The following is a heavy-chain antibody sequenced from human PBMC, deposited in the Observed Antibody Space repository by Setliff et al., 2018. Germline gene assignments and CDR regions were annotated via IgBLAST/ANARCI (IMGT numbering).Heavy chain of an antibody. CDR2: IRNVPYGGTT. V-gene: IGHV3-49*04. D-gene: IGHD3-10*01. CDR1: GFTLGDYA. Sequence: PGGSLRLSCRTSGFTLGDYAMSWVRQAPGKGLEWIGFIRNVPYGGTTEFAASVRGRFAISRDDSKDVAYLQMNNLKTEDTGVYYCTIAHYYGSGSPYYLDYWGQGTPVTVS. CDR3: TIAHYYGSGSPYYLDY. J-gene: IGHJ4*02.